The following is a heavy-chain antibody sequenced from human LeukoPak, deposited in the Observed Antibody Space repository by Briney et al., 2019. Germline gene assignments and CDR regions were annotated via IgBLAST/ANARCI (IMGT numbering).Heavy chain of an antibody. CDR2: MNPNSGNT. D-gene: IGHD3-10*01. Sequence: ASVKVSCKASGYTFTSYDINWVRQATGQGLEWMGWMNPNSGNTGYAQKFQGRVTMTRNTSISTAYMELSSLRSEDTAVYYCARVPPSGYGSGSYYSYYWGQGTLVTVSS. V-gene: IGHV1-8*01. J-gene: IGHJ4*02. CDR1: GYTFTSYD. CDR3: ARVPPSGYGSGSYYSYY.